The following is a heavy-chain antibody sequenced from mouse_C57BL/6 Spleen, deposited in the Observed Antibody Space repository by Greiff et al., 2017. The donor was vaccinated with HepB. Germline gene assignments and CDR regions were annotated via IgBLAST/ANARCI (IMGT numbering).Heavy chain of an antibody. V-gene: IGHV1-53*01. Sequence: QVHVKQPGTELVKPGASVKLSCKASGYTFTSYWMHWVKQRPGQGLEWIGNINPSNGGTNYNEKFKSKATLTVDKSSSTAYMQLSSLTSEDSAVYYCARSPWDYAMDYWGQGTSVTVSS. CDR3: ARSPWDYAMDY. J-gene: IGHJ4*01. CDR1: GYTFTSYW. D-gene: IGHD4-1*01. CDR2: INPSNGGT.